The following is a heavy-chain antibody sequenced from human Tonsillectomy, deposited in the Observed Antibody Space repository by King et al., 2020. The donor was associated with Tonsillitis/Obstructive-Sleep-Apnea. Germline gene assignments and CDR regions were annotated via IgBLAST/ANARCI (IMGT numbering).Heavy chain of an antibody. J-gene: IGHJ6*02. V-gene: IGHV3-23*04. CDR1: GFTFSSYA. CDR3: AKGEYCSGGSCYSGIPARYGMDV. CDR2: ISGSGGST. D-gene: IGHD2-15*01. Sequence: EVQLVESGGGLVQPGGSLRLSCAASGFTFSSYAMSWVRQAPGKGLEWVSAISGSGGSTYYADSVKGRFTISRDNSKNTLYLQMNSLRAEDTAVYYCAKGEYCSGGSCYSGIPARYGMDVWGQGTTATVSS.